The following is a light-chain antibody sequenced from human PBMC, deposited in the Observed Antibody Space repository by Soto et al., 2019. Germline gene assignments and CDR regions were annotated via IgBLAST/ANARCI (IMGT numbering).Light chain of an antibody. CDR3: QQYGSSGT. Sequence: EIAMTQSPATLSVSPGARSTLSCRASQSVSTNLAWYQQKPGQAARLLIYGASNRATGIPDRFCGSGSGTDFTLTISRLEPEDFAVYYCQQYGSSGTFGQGTKVDIK. V-gene: IGKV3-20*01. CDR2: GAS. J-gene: IGKJ1*01. CDR1: QSVSTN.